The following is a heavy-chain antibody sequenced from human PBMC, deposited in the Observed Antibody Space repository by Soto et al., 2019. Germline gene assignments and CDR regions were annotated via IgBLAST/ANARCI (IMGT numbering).Heavy chain of an antibody. Sequence: LRLSCAASGFPFIYWMQCVRQVPGKGLVWVSRMNSDGSTITHADSVKGRFTISRDNAKNTLYLQMNSLRAEDTAVYYCARENYFGLDLWGQGTTVTAP. CDR1: GFPFIYW. CDR2: MNSDGSTI. CDR3: ARENYFGLDL. J-gene: IGHJ6*02. V-gene: IGHV3-74*01.